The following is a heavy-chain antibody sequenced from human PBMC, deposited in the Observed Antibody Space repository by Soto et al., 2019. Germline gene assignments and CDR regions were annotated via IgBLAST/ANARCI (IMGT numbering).Heavy chain of an antibody. CDR3: PRGSDGAVFDY. Sequence: QVQLVESGGGLVKPGGSLRLSCAASGFTFSDYYMSWIRQAPGKGLAWGSYISSCRSTIFYADSLKGRFTISRDNVKNSLQLLITRLVAEDSAVYYCPRGSDGAVFDYWGQGILVTVSS. V-gene: IGHV3-11*01. D-gene: IGHD2-21*01. J-gene: IGHJ4*02. CDR1: GFTFSDYY. CDR2: ISSCRSTI.